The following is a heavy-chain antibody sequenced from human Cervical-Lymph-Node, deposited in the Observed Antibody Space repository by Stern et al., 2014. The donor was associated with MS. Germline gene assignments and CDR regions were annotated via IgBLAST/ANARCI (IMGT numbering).Heavy chain of an antibody. CDR1: GFTFSTYW. D-gene: IGHD1-26*01. Sequence: EVQLEESGGGLVQPGGSLRLSCAASGFTFSTYWMTWVRQSPGKGLEWVANIKQDGSEQYYANPVKGRFSVSRDNAKNSLYLQMNSLTVEDTAVYYCARDLVAATRRGSFDIWGQGTMVTVSS. V-gene: IGHV3-7*01. J-gene: IGHJ3*02. CDR2: IKQDGSEQ. CDR3: ARDLVAATRRGSFDI.